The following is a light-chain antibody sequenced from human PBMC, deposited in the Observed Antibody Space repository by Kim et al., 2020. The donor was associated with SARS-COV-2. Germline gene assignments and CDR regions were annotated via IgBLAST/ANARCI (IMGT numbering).Light chain of an antibody. J-gene: IGLJ2*01. CDR1: SSNSGSNN. V-gene: IGLV1-44*01. CDR2: SSD. Sequence: GQRITISCSRSSSNSGSNNVNWYQQLPETAPKLLIYSSDQRPSGVPDRFSGSKSGTSASLDISGLQSEDEADYYCEAWDGSLNGVLFGGGTQLTVL. CDR3: EAWDGSLNGVL.